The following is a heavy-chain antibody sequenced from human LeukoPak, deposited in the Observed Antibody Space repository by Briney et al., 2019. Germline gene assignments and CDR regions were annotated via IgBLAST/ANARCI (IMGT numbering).Heavy chain of an antibody. V-gene: IGHV3-30*04. Sequence: GGSLRLSCTASGFTFSTYEMYWVRQPPGKGLEWVAAISNDGNNKYYADSVRGRFTVTRDNSKNTLYLQMASLRAEDTAVYYCTRNHNGLAYWGQGTLVTVSS. CDR2: ISNDGNNK. J-gene: IGHJ4*02. CDR1: GFTFSTYE. CDR3: TRNHNGLAY. D-gene: IGHD3-3*02.